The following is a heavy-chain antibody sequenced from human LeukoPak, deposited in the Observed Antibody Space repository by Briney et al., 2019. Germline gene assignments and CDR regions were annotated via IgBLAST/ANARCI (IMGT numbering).Heavy chain of an antibody. D-gene: IGHD3-10*01. J-gene: IGHJ2*01. V-gene: IGHV3-74*01. CDR2: IISDVIGT. CDR3: AILGYYGSGSHPGPEENWYFDL. CDR1: GVSLSIDW. Sequence: GGALRLSCAPSGVSLSIDWVCWVRHAPGEGVWWVSRIISDVIGTNYAESVKGRFSISREKAKNTLYLQMNSLRAEDTAVYYCAILGYYGSGSHPGPEENWYFDLCGRGTLVTVSS.